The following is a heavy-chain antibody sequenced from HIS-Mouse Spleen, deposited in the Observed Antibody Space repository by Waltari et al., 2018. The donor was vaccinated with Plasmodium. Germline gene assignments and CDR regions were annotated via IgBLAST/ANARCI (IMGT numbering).Heavy chain of an antibody. CDR3: ARGGYSSSSYYFDY. V-gene: IGHV4-59*01. CDR1: GGSISSYY. CDR2: IYYSGST. Sequence: QVQLQESGPGLVKPSETLSLTCTVSGGSISSYYWSWIRQPPGKGLEWIAYIYYSGSTNYNPSLKSRVTISVDTSKHQFSLKLSSVTAADTAVFYWARGGYSSSSYYFDYWGQGTLVTVSS. J-gene: IGHJ4*02. D-gene: IGHD6-6*01.